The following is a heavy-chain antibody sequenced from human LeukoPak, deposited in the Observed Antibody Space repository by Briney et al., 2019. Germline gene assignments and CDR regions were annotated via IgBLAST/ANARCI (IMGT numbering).Heavy chain of an antibody. CDR3: AAKGAAEWYFDY. J-gene: IGHJ4*02. V-gene: IGHV3-21*01. Sequence: GGSLRLSCAASGFTFSSYSMNWVRQAPGKGLEWVSSISSSSSYIYYADSVKGRFTISRDNAKNSLYLQMNSLRAEDTAVYYCAAKGAAEWYFDYWGQGTLVTGSS. CDR2: ISSSSSYI. CDR1: GFTFSSYS. D-gene: IGHD1-26*01.